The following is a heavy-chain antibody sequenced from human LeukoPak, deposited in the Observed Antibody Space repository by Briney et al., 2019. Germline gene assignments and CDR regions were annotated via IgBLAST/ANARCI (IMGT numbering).Heavy chain of an antibody. CDR2: ISSNGGST. CDR1: GFTFSSYA. Sequence: PGGSLRLSCSASGFTFSSYAMHWVRQAPGKGLEYVSAISSNGGSTYYADSVKGRFTISRDNSKNTLYLQMSSLRAEDTAVYYCVKDRAVAGKGAKYSQHWGQGTLVTVSS. J-gene: IGHJ1*01. V-gene: IGHV3-64D*06. D-gene: IGHD6-19*01. CDR3: VKDRAVAGKGAKYSQH.